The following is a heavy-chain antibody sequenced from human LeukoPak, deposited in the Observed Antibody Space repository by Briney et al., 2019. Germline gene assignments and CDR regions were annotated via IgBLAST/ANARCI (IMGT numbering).Heavy chain of an antibody. CDR2: IYTSGST. Sequence: SSETLSLTCTVSGGSISSYYWSWIREPPGKGRGWIGYIYTSGSTNYNPSLKSRVTISVDTSKNQFSLKLNSVTAADTAVYYCARLRGNYFPDYWGQGTLVTVSS. CDR1: GGSISSYY. CDR3: ARLRGNYFPDY. V-gene: IGHV4-4*09. J-gene: IGHJ4*02. D-gene: IGHD4-11*01.